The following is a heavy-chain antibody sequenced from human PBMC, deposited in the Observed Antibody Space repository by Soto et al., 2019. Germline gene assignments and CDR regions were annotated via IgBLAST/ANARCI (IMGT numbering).Heavy chain of an antibody. CDR2: FIPIFGTA. CDR3: ARDYKFWSGYYYGMDV. Sequence: ASVKVSCKASGYTFTSYYMHWVRQAPGQGLEWMGGFIPIFGTANYAQKFQGRVTMTTDTSTSTAYMELRSLRSDDTAVYYCARDYKFWSGYYYGMDVWGQGTTVTVSS. V-gene: IGHV1-46*01. J-gene: IGHJ6*02. CDR1: GYTFTSYY. D-gene: IGHD3-3*01.